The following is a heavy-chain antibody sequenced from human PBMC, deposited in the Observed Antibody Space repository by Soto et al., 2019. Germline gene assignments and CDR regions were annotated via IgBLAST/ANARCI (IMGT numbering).Heavy chain of an antibody. Sequence: SETLSLTCTVSGGSISSDYWSWIRQPPGKGLEWIGYIHYSGSTNYNLSFKSRVTMSLDTSKTQFALKLSSVTAADTAVYYCARLLSAGSGFAFHYWGQGTLVTVSS. CDR2: IHYSGST. CDR1: GGSISSDY. V-gene: IGHV4-59*08. J-gene: IGHJ4*02. CDR3: ARLLSAGSGFAFHY. D-gene: IGHD3-22*01.